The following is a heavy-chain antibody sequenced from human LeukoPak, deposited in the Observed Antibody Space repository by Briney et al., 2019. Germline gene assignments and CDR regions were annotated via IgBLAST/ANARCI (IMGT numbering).Heavy chain of an antibody. Sequence: GGSLRLSCAASGFTFSSYSMRWGRRAPGKGLEWVSYISSNSSAMYYADSMKGRFTISRDNAKNSLYLQMNNLRDEDTAVYYCARGSGNSFDYWGQGALVTVSS. D-gene: IGHD3-10*01. V-gene: IGHV3-48*02. CDR2: ISSNSSAM. J-gene: IGHJ4*02. CDR1: GFTFSSYS. CDR3: ARGSGNSFDY.